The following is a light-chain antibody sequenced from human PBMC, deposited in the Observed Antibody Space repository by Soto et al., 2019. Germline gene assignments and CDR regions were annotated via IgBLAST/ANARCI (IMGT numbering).Light chain of an antibody. CDR2: DAS. V-gene: IGKV1-5*01. CDR1: QSISSW. J-gene: IGKJ1*01. CDR3: QQYNSYSGT. Sequence: DIQMTPSPSTLSASVGDRVTNTCRASQSISSWLAWYQQKPGKAPKLLIYDASSLESGVPSRFSGSGSGTEFTLTISSLQPDDFATYYCQQYNSYSGTFGQGTKV.